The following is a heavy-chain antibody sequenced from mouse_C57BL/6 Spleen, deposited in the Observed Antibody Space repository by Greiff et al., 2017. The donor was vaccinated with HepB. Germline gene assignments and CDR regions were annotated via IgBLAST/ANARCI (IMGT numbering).Heavy chain of an antibody. CDR3: ARSGDYLFAY. D-gene: IGHD2-4*01. V-gene: IGHV1-19*01. CDR1: GYTFTDYY. CDR2: INPYNGGT. Sequence: VQLKESGPVLVKPGASVKMSCKASGYTFTDYYMNWVKQSHGKSLEWIGVINPYNGGTSYNQKFKGKATLTVDKSSSTAYMELNSLTSEDSAVYYCARSGDYLFAYWGQGTLVTVSA. J-gene: IGHJ3*01.